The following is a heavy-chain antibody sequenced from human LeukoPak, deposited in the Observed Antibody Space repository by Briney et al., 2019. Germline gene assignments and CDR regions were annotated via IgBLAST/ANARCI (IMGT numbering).Heavy chain of an antibody. CDR1: GYTFTSYK. J-gene: IGHJ6*02. Sequence: ASVKVSCKASGYTFTSYKMHWVRQAPGQGLEWMGRINPNSGGTNFAQKFQGRVTMTRDTSISTAYMELSRLKSDDTAVYYCARDSGRYSVDVWGQGTTVTVSS. CDR3: ARDSGRYSVDV. CDR2: INPNSGGT. D-gene: IGHD1-26*01. V-gene: IGHV1-2*06.